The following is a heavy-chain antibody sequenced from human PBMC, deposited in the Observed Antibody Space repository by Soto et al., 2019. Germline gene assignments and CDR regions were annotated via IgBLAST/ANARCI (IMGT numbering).Heavy chain of an antibody. J-gene: IGHJ3*02. CDR1: GGTFSSYV. V-gene: IGHV1-69*01. CDR2: IIPVFRTA. D-gene: IGHD3-10*01. CDR3: ATGLYGSGSDI. Sequence: QVQLVQSGAEVKKSGSSVKVSCKAFGGTFSSYVISWVRQAPGQGLKWMGGIIPVFRTAKYAQRFQGRVSITVDESTTTTYMDLSSLRSEDTAVYFCATGLYGSGSDIWGQGTMVTVSS.